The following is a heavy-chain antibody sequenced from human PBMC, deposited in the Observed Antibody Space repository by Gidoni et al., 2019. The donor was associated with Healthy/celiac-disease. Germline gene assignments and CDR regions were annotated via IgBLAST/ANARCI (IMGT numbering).Heavy chain of an antibody. CDR2: ISGSGGST. Sequence: EVQLVESGGGLVQPGGSLRLSCAASGFTFSSYAMSWVRQAPGKGLEWVSAISGSGGSTYYADSVKGRFTISRDNSKNTLYLQMNSLRAEDTAVYYCAKDPRFLGGVTGIPYYFDYWGQGTLVTVSS. CDR1: GFTFSSYA. V-gene: IGHV3-23*04. D-gene: IGHD1-20*01. CDR3: AKDPRFLGGVTGIPYYFDY. J-gene: IGHJ4*02.